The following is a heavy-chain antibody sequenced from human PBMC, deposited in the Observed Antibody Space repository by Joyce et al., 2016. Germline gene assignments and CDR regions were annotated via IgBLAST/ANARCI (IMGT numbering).Heavy chain of an antibody. CDR2: ISTHNGNT. V-gene: IGHV1-18*01. D-gene: IGHD3-3*01. J-gene: IGHJ6*02. Sequence: QVQLVQSGAEVKKPGASVKVSSQASGYTFTSYGVSWVRQAPGQGLEWMGWISTHNGNTNYAQKFQGRVSMTTDTSTSTAYMELRSLRSDDTAVYYCARDVLRILVYYYGMDVWGQGTTVTVSS. CDR3: ARDVLRILVYYYGMDV. CDR1: GYTFTSYG.